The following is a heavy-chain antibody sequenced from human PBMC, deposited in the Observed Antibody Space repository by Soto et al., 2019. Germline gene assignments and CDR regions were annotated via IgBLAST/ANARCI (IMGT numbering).Heavy chain of an antibody. V-gene: IGHV3-74*01. Sequence: GGSLRLSCAASGFTFTNYWMHWVRQAPGKGLVWVSHINSDGSSTSYADSVKGRFTISRDNAKNTLYLQMNSLRAEDTAVYYCARGSNIGFDPWGQGTLVTVSS. J-gene: IGHJ5*02. CDR3: ARGSNIGFDP. CDR2: INSDGSST. D-gene: IGHD5-12*01. CDR1: GFTFTNYW.